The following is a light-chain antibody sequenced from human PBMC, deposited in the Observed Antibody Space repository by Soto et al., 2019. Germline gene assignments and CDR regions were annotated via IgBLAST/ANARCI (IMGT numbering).Light chain of an antibody. Sequence: EIVLTQSPGTLSLSPGEGATLSCRASQSINSFLAWYQQRRGQAPRLLIHGASNRATGIPDRFSGSWSGTDFTLTISRLEPEYFAVYYCQQYGGSPRTFGQGTKVEVK. V-gene: IGKV3-20*01. CDR3: QQYGGSPRT. CDR2: GAS. CDR1: QSINSF. J-gene: IGKJ1*01.